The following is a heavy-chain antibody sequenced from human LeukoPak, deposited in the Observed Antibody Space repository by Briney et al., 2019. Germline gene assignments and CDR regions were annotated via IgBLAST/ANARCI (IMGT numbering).Heavy chain of an antibody. V-gene: IGHV5-51*01. CDR2: IYPGDSDN. CDR1: GYSFTSYW. D-gene: IGHD1-26*01. J-gene: IGHJ4*02. Sequence: GESLKISWKGSGYSFTSYWIGWVRQIPGKGLEWMVIIYPGDSDNRYSPSVQGQVTISADKSISTAYLQWSSLKASDTAMYYCARPRGIVGATDYWGQGTLVTVSS. CDR3: ARPRGIVGATDY.